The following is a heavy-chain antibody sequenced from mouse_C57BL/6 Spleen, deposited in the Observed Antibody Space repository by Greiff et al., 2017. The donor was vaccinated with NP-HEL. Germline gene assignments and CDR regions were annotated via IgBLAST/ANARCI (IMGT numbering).Heavy chain of an antibody. CDR2: INPNNGGT. CDR3: ARFITTVVAFDY. D-gene: IGHD1-1*01. Sequence: VQLQQSGPELVKPGASVKMSCKASGYTFTDYNMHWVKQSHGKSLEWIGYINPNNGGTSYNQKFKGKATLTVNKSSSTAYMELRSLTSEDSAVYYCARFITTVVAFDYWGRGTTLTVSS. CDR1: GYTFTDYN. J-gene: IGHJ2*01. V-gene: IGHV1-22*01.